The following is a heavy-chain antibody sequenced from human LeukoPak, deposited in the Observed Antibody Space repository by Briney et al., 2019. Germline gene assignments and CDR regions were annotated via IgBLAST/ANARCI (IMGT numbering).Heavy chain of an antibody. CDR1: GGSLNNYY. D-gene: IGHD1-1*01. CDR3: ARVDDWNALEY. J-gene: IGHJ4*02. V-gene: IGHV4-59*01. Sequence: PSETLSLTCTVSGGSLNNYYWSWIRQPPGKALEWIGYIYYSGSTNYNPSLKSRVTISVDTSKNQFSLKLNSATAADTALYYCARVDDWNALEYWGQGTLVTVSS. CDR2: IYYSGST.